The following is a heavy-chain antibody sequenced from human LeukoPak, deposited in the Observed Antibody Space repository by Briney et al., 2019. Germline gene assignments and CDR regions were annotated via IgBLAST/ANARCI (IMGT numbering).Heavy chain of an antibody. D-gene: IGHD6-6*01. J-gene: IGHJ4*02. CDR2: IYHSGTT. CDR3: ARSMRSSSRSYIDY. Sequence: SETLSLTCTVSDYSISSGFYWGWIRQPPGKGLEWIGSIYHSGTTNYNPSLKSRVTISVDTSQNQFSLKLSSVTAADTAVYYCARSMRSSSRSYIDYWGQGTLVTVSS. V-gene: IGHV4-38-2*02. CDR1: DYSISSGFY.